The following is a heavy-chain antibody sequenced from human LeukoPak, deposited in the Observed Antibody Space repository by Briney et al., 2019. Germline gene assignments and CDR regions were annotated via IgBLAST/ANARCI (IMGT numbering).Heavy chain of an antibody. V-gene: IGHV1-18*01. J-gene: IGHJ4*02. CDR1: GYTFSSYG. Sequence: GASVKVSCKASGYTFSSYGISWVRQAPGQGLEWMGWISAYNGNTNYAQKLQGRVTMTTDTSTSTAYMELRSLRSDDTAVYYCARAAFRDSAGDYFDYWGQGTLVTVSS. D-gene: IGHD1-26*01. CDR3: ARAAFRDSAGDYFDY. CDR2: ISAYNGNT.